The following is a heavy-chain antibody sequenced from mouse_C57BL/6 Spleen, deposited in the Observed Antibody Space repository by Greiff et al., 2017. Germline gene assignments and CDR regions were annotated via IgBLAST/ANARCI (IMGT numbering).Heavy chain of an antibody. CDR2: INYDGSST. J-gene: IGHJ4*01. Sequence: EVKLVESEGGLVQPGSSMKLSCTASGFTFSDYYMAWVRQVPEKGLEWVANINYDGSSTYYLDSLKSRFIISRDNAKNILYLQMSSLKSEDTATYYCARGWDGYYYAMDDWGQGTSVTVSS. CDR3: ARGWDGYYYAMDD. V-gene: IGHV5-16*01. CDR1: GFTFSDYY. D-gene: IGHD2-3*01.